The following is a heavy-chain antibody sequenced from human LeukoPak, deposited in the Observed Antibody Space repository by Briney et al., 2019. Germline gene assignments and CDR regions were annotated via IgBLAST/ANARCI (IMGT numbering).Heavy chain of an antibody. V-gene: IGHV3-15*01. CDR1: GLTFRNAW. Sequence: PGGSLRLSCAASGLTFRNAWMSWVRQAPGKRLEWVGRIKSKSDGGTTDYAAPVKGRFTISRDDSKNTLYLQMNSLKTEDTAVYYCGYSYGYFDYWGQGTLVSVSS. J-gene: IGHJ4*02. CDR3: GYSYGYFDY. D-gene: IGHD5-18*01. CDR2: IKSKSDGGTT.